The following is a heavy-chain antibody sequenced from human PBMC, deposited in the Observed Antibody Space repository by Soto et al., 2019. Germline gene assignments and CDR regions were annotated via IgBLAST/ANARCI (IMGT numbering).Heavy chain of an antibody. CDR2: ISAYNGNT. CDR1: GYTFTSYG. CDR3: ARLNEDGEWLYYYYGMDV. D-gene: IGHD3-3*01. J-gene: IGHJ6*02. Sequence: QVQLVQSGAEVKKPGASVKVSCKASGYTFTSYGISWVRQAPGQGLEWMGWISAYNGNTNYAQKLQGRVTITTDTSTSTAYMELRSLRSDDTAVYYCARLNEDGEWLYYYYGMDVWGQGTTVTVSS. V-gene: IGHV1-18*01.